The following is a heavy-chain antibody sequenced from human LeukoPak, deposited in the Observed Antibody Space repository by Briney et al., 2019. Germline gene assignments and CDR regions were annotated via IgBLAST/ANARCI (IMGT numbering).Heavy chain of an antibody. CDR3: ERDIRGTRGSGYPDY. Sequence: GGSLRLSCAASGFTVSSNYMSWVRQAPGKGLEWVSVIYSGGSTYYADSVKGRFTISRHNSKNTLYLQMNSLRAEDTAVYYCERDIRGTRGSGYPDYWGQGTLVTVSS. V-gene: IGHV3-53*04. CDR2: IYSGGST. CDR1: GFTVSSNY. D-gene: IGHD3-22*01. J-gene: IGHJ4*02.